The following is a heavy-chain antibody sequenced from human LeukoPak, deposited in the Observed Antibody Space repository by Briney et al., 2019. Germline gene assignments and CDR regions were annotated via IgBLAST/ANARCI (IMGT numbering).Heavy chain of an antibody. V-gene: IGHV4-59*08. CDR1: GGSISSYY. CDR3: AGRGYYFDY. D-gene: IGHD3-16*01. J-gene: IGHJ4*02. CDR2: IYYSGST. Sequence: SETLSFTCTVSGGSISSYYWSWIRQPPGKGLEWIGYIYYSGSTNYNPSLKSRVTISVDTSKNQFSLKLSSVTAADTAVYYCAGRGYYFDYWGQGTLVTVSS.